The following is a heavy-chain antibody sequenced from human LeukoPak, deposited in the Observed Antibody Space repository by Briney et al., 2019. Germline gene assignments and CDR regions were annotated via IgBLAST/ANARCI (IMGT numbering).Heavy chain of an antibody. D-gene: IGHD6-19*01. J-gene: IGHJ4*02. CDR1: GFTFSSYS. Sequence: GGSLRLSCAASGFTFSSYSMNWARQAPGKGLEWVSSISSSSSYIYYADSVKGRFTISRDNAKNSLYLQMNSLRAEDTALYYCAKDTDPLYSSGWYFDYWGQGTLVTVSS. V-gene: IGHV3-21*04. CDR2: ISSSSSYI. CDR3: AKDTDPLYSSGWYFDY.